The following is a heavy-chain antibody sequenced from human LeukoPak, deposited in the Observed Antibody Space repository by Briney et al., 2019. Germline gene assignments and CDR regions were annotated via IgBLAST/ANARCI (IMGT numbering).Heavy chain of an antibody. D-gene: IGHD3-10*01. CDR2: TSWNGIRI. Sequence: GGSLRLSCAGSGFTFTEYGMHWVRQAPGKGLEWGSGTSWNGIRIGYADSVKGRFSISRDNARKSLYLHMDRLRPEDTALYYCAKGGATTVRGIIKDWGQGTLVTVSS. V-gene: IGHV3-9*01. CDR1: GFTFTEYG. CDR3: AKGGATTVRGIIKD. J-gene: IGHJ4*02.